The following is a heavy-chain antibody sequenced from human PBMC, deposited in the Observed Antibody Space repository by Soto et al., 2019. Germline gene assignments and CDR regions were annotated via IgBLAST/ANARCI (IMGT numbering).Heavy chain of an antibody. D-gene: IGHD2-15*01. Sequence: GGSLRLSCAASGFTFSSYGMHWVRQAPGKGLEWVAVISYDGSNKYYADSVKGRFTISRANSKNTLYLQMNSLRAEDTAVYYCAKYGYCSGGSCYSGAFDIWGQGTMVTVSS. J-gene: IGHJ3*02. V-gene: IGHV3-30*18. CDR3: AKYGYCSGGSCYSGAFDI. CDR2: ISYDGSNK. CDR1: GFTFSSYG.